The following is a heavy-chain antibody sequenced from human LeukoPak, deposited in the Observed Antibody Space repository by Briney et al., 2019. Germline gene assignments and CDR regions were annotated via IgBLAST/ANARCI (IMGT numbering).Heavy chain of an antibody. D-gene: IGHD3-9*01. CDR1: GYTFTSYY. CDR2: INPSGGST. J-gene: IGHJ4*02. CDR3: ARDRFDDILTTGSIDY. Sequence: GASVKVSCKASGYTFTSYYMHWVRQALGQGLEWMGIINPSGGSTSYAQKFQGRVTMTRDTSTSTVYMELSSLRSEDTAVYYCARDRFDDILTTGSIDYWGQGTLVTVSS. V-gene: IGHV1-46*01.